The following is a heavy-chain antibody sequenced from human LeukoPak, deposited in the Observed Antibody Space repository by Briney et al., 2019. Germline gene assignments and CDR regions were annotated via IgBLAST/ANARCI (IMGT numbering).Heavy chain of an antibody. J-gene: IGHJ3*02. CDR1: GYRFISYY. CDR2: IKPSNGGI. CDR3: ARDQYCSAGSCPNGFDI. V-gene: IGHV1-46*03. D-gene: IGHD2-15*01. Sequence: GASLNVSCKASGYRFISYYIHWVRQAPGQGLERMGIIKPSNGGITYAQKFQGRVSMTRDTSTRTFYMELSSLRSEDTAIYFCARDQYCSAGSCPNGFDIWGQGTMVTVSS.